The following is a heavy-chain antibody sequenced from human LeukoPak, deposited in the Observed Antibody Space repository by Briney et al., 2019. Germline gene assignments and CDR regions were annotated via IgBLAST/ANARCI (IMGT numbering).Heavy chain of an antibody. CDR3: ATRFRLDGY. J-gene: IGHJ4*02. Sequence: GGSLRLSCAASGFTFSSYSMNWVRQAPGKGLEWVSSISSSSSYVYYADSVKGRFTISRDNAKNSLYLQMNSLRAEDTAVYYCATRFRLDGYWGQGTLVTVSS. CDR1: GFTFSSYS. V-gene: IGHV3-21*01. CDR2: ISSSSSYV. D-gene: IGHD5-24*01.